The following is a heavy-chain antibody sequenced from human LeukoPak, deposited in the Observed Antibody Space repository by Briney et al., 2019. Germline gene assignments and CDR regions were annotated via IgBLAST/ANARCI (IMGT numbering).Heavy chain of an antibody. CDR1: GFIFNKHA. D-gene: IGHD4/OR15-4a*01. Sequence: GGSLRLSCVASGFIFNKHAMSWVRQAPGKGLEWVSGLSGSGSSTDYADSVKGRFTVSRDNSKNTLFLQMNSLRAEDTAIYYCAKERDYGPADYWGQGTLVTVSS. CDR3: AKERDYGPADY. J-gene: IGHJ4*02. V-gene: IGHV3-23*01. CDR2: LSGSGSST.